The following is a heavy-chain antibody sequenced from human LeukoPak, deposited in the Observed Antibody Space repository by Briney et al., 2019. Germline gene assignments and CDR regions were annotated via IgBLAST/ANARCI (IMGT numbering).Heavy chain of an antibody. D-gene: IGHD3-10*01. Sequence: PGGSLRLSCAASGFTFSSYAMSWVRQAPGKGLEWVSAISGSGGSTYYADSVKGRFTISRDNSKNTLYLQMNSLRAEDTAVYYCAKGGKITMVRGARDAFDIWGQGTMVTVSS. V-gene: IGHV3-23*01. CDR2: ISGSGGST. CDR3: AKGGKITMVRGARDAFDI. CDR1: GFTFSSYA. J-gene: IGHJ3*02.